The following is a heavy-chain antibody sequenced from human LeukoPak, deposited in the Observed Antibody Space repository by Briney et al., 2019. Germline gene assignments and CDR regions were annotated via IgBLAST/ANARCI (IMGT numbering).Heavy chain of an antibody. D-gene: IGHD3-22*01. CDR2: INPNSGGT. J-gene: IGHJ4*02. CDR1: GYTFTGYY. V-gene: IGHV1-2*04. CDR3: ARDRYYDSSGYYYFDY. Sequence: ASVKVSCKASGYTFTGYYMHWVRQAPGQGLGWMGWINPNSGGTNYAQKFQGWVTMTRDTSISTAYMELSRLRSDDTAVYYCARDRYYDSSGYYYFDYWGQGTLVTVSS.